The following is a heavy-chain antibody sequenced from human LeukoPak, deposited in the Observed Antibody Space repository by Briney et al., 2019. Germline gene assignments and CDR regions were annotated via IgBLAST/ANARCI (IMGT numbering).Heavy chain of an antibody. CDR2: ISSSGSTI. Sequence: GGSLRLSCAASGFTFSSYEMNWVRQAPGKGLEWVSYISSSGSTIYYADSVKGRFTISRDNAKNSLYLQMNSLRAEDTALYHCARDGTITYYYDSSGYYYDYWGQGTLVTVSS. CDR3: ARDGTITYYYDSSGYYYDY. CDR1: GFTFSSYE. J-gene: IGHJ4*02. V-gene: IGHV3-48*03. D-gene: IGHD3-22*01.